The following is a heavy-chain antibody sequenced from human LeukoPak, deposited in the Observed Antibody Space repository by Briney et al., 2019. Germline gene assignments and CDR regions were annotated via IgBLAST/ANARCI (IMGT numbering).Heavy chain of an antibody. Sequence: PSETLSLTRTVSGGSISSYYWSWIRQPPGKGLEWIGYIYYSGSTNYNPSLKSRVTISVDTSKNQFSLKLSSVTAADTAVYYCARGFSERYCSSTSCYEEGLEWYFDLWGRGTLVTVSS. CDR1: GGSISSYY. CDR2: IYYSGST. CDR3: ARGFSERYCSSTSCYEEGLEWYFDL. D-gene: IGHD2-2*01. J-gene: IGHJ2*01. V-gene: IGHV4-59*12.